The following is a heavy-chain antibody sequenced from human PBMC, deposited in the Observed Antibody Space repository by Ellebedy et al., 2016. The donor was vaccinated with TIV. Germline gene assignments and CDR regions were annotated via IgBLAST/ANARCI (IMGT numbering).Heavy chain of an antibody. CDR2: IAWNSGSI. CDR1: GLTSSTNA. D-gene: IGHD3-10*01. CDR3: AKDMNSIRGVISD. V-gene: IGHV3-9*02. J-gene: IGHJ4*02. Sequence: GGSLRLXXEASGLTSSTNAMHWVRQAPGKGLEWVSGIAWNSGSIGYADSVKGRFTISRDNAKNSLYLEMNSLRGEDTAFYYCAKDMNSIRGVISDWGQGTLVTVSS.